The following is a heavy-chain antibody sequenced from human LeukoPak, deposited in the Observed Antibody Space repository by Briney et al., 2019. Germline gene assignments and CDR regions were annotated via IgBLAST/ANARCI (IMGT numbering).Heavy chain of an antibody. V-gene: IGHV7-4-1*02. Sequence: ASVKVSCKASGYTFTSYAMNWVRQAPGQGLEWMGWINTNTGNPTYAQGFTGRFVFSLDTSVSTAYLQMNSLRAEDTAVYYCAKEGGYYYYYYMDVWGKGTTVTVSS. CDR3: AKEGGYYYYYYMDV. J-gene: IGHJ6*03. D-gene: IGHD6-13*01. CDR2: INTNTGNP. CDR1: GYTFTSYA.